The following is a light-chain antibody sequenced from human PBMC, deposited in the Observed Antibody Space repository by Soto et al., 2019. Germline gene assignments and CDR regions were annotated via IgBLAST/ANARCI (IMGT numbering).Light chain of an antibody. Sequence: QSVLTKPASVSGSPGQSITISCTGTSSDVGIYKYVSWYQQHPGKAPNLMIYEVSNRTSGVSNRFSGYKSGNTASLTISGLQAEDEADYYCSSYTSSSTVVFGGGTKLTV. J-gene: IGLJ2*01. CDR2: EVS. CDR3: SSYTSSSTVV. V-gene: IGLV2-14*01. CDR1: SSDVGIYKY.